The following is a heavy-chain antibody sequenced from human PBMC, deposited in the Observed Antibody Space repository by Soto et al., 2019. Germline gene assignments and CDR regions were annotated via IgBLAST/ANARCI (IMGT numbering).Heavy chain of an antibody. CDR2: ISSNGGST. J-gene: IGHJ6*02. CDR3: ARGGSGSYYNPESHDGDYYYGMDV. CDR1: GFTFSSYA. V-gene: IGHV3-64*02. D-gene: IGHD3-10*01. Sequence: PGGSLRLSCAASGFTFSSYAMHWVRQAPGKGLEYVSSISSNGGSTYYADSVKGRFTISRDNSKNTLYLQMGSLRAEDMAVYYCARGGSGSYYNPESHDGDYYYGMDVWAQGTTVTVSS.